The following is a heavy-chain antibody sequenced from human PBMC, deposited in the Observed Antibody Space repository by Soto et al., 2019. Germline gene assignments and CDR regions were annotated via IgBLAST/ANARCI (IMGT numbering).Heavy chain of an antibody. Sequence: SETLSLTCAVSGGSISSSNWWSWVRQPPGKGLEWIGEIYHSGSTNYNPSLKSRVTISVDKSKNQFSLKLSSVTAADTAVYYRARKSIAARPTSYYYYTDVWGKGTTVTVSS. V-gene: IGHV4-4*02. CDR3: ARKSIAARPTSYYYYTDV. J-gene: IGHJ6*03. CDR1: GGSISSSNW. D-gene: IGHD6-6*01. CDR2: IYHSGST.